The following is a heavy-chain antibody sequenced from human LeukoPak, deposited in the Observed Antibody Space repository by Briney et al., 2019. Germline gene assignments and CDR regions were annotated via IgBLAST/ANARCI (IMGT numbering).Heavy chain of an antibody. CDR2: ISSGSSYI. CDR1: GFTFSSYS. D-gene: IGHD4-17*01. CDR3: ARAGRDYGDYELDY. Sequence: PGGSLRLSCAASGFTFSSYSMNWVRQAPGKGLEWVSSISSGSSYIYYADSVKGRFTISRDNAKNSLYLQMNSLRAEDTAVYYCARAGRDYGDYELDYWGQGTLVTVSS. V-gene: IGHV3-21*01. J-gene: IGHJ4*02.